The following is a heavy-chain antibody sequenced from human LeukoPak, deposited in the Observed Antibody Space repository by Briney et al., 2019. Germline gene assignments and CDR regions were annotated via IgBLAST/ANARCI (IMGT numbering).Heavy chain of an antibody. Sequence: SETLSLTCTVSGGSISSYYWSWIRQPPGKGLEWIGYIYYSGSTNYNPSLKSRVTISVDTSKNQFSLKLSSATAADTAVYYCARALIYYYDSSGLSWFDPWGQGTLVTVSS. CDR2: IYYSGST. V-gene: IGHV4-59*01. CDR3: ARALIYYYDSSGLSWFDP. J-gene: IGHJ5*02. D-gene: IGHD3-22*01. CDR1: GGSISSYY.